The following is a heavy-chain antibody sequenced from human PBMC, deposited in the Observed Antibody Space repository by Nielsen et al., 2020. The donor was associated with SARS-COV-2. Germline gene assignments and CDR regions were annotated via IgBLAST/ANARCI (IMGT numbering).Heavy chain of an antibody. CDR3: ARGAGRQWLLSTYNFDY. V-gene: IGHV3-7*01. J-gene: IGHJ4*01. Sequence: GGSLRLSCAASGFTFSSYWMSWVRHAPGKGLEWVANIKHDGSEQYYVDSVKGRFTISRDNAKNSLYLQINSLRAEDTAVYYCARGAGRQWLLSTYNFDYWGHGTLVTVSS. D-gene: IGHD6-19*01. CDR1: GFTFSSYW. CDR2: IKHDGSEQ.